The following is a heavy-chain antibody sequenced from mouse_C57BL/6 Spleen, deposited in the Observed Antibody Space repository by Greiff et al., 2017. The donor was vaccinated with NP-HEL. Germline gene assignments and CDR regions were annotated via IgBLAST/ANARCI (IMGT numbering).Heavy chain of an antibody. V-gene: IGHV1-26*01. D-gene: IGHD2-5*01. CDR3: ARPYYSNYVDFDY. CDR1: GYTFTDYY. J-gene: IGHJ2*01. Sequence: VQLKQSGPELVKPGASVKISCKASGYTFTDYYMNWVKQSHGKSLEWIGDINPNNGGSSYNQKFKGKATLTVDKSSSTAYMELRSLTSEDSAVYYCARPYYSNYVDFDYWGQGTTLTVSS. CDR2: INPNNGGS.